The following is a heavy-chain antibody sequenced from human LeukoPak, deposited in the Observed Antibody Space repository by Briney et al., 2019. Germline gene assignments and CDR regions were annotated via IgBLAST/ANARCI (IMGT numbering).Heavy chain of an antibody. CDR3: ARDKSSSWHNWFDP. CDR2: IYGSGST. Sequence: NSSETLSLTCTVSGGSITTYYWSWIRQPPGKGLEWIGRIYGSGSTDYNPSLKSRVTISVDTSKNQFSLRLNSVTAADTAIYYCARDKSSSWHNWFDPWGLGTLVTVSS. J-gene: IGHJ5*02. V-gene: IGHV4-4*07. CDR1: GGSITTYY. D-gene: IGHD6-13*01.